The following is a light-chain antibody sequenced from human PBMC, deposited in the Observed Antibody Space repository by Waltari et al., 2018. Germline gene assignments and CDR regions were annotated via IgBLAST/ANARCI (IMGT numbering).Light chain of an antibody. J-gene: IGKJ5*01. V-gene: IGKV3-11*01. CDR1: QSVDSY. Sequence: EIVLTQSPVTLSLSPGERATLSCRASQSVDSYLAWYQQKRGQPPRLLIYDTSNRATGIPARFSGSGSGTDFILTISSLEPDDFAVYFCQLRIKWPPEITFGQGTRLEIK. CDR3: QLRIKWPPEIT. CDR2: DTS.